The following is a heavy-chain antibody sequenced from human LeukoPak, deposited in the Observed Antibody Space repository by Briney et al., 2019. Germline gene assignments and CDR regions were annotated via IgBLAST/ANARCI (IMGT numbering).Heavy chain of an antibody. CDR2: INHSGST. CDR3: ARGQGGGIAVAS. V-gene: IGHV4-34*01. J-gene: IGHJ5*02. Sequence: PSETLSLTCAVYGGSFSGYYWSWIRQPPGKGLEWIGEINHSGSTNYNPSLKSRDTISVDTSKNQFSLKLSSVTAADTAVYYCARGQGGGIAVASWGQGTLVTVSS. CDR1: GGSFSGYY. D-gene: IGHD6-19*01.